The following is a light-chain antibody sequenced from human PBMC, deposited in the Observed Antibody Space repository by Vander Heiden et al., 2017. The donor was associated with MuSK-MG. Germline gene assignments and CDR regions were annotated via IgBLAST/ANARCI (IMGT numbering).Light chain of an antibody. V-gene: IGKV1-5*03. Sequence: DIQMTQSPSTLPASVGDRVTITCRASQSISGWLAWYQQKPGKAPKLLIYKASRLESGVPSRFSGSESGTEFTLTISSLQPDDFATYYCQQYDNYSALTFGGGTKVEIK. CDR1: QSISGW. CDR2: KAS. J-gene: IGKJ4*01. CDR3: QQYDNYSALT.